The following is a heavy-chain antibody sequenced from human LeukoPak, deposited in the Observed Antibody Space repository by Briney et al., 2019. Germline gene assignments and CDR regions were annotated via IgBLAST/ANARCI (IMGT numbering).Heavy chain of an antibody. CDR1: GFTFSSDW. V-gene: IGHV3-7*02. Sequence: GGSLRLSCAASGFTFSSDWMSWVRQAPGKGLEWVANIKHDGSEKYYVDSVKGRFTISRDNAKNSLYLQLNSLRAEDTAVYYCANTYYDYVWGSNWGQGTLVTVSS. CDR3: ANTYYDYVWGSN. D-gene: IGHD3-16*01. J-gene: IGHJ4*02. CDR2: IKHDGSEK.